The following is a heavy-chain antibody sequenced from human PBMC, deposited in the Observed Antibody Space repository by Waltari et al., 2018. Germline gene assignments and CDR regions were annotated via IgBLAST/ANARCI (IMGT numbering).Heavy chain of an antibody. V-gene: IGHV1-8*01. D-gene: IGHD6-19*01. Sequence: QVQLVQSGAEVKKPGASVKVSCKASGYTFTSYDINWVRQATGQGLEWMGWMNPNIGNTGYAQKFQGRVTMTRNTSISTAYMELSSLRSEDTAVYYCARGLTYSSGWYSYYYGMDVWGQGTTVTVSS. CDR1: GYTFTSYD. CDR3: ARGLTYSSGWYSYYYGMDV. J-gene: IGHJ6*02. CDR2: MNPNIGNT.